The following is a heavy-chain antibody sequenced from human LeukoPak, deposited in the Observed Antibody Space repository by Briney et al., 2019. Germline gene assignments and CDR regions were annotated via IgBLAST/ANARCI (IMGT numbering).Heavy chain of an antibody. J-gene: IGHJ4*02. Sequence: PGGSLSLSCAASGFTFSTNAMGWARQAPGKGLEWVSAISGSGGTTYYADSVKGRFAISRDNSKSTLYLLMNSLRAEDTAVYYCVAYDPLLFWGQGTLVTVSS. CDR1: GFTFSTNA. D-gene: IGHD3-16*01. CDR3: VAYDPLLF. V-gene: IGHV3-23*01. CDR2: ISGSGGTT.